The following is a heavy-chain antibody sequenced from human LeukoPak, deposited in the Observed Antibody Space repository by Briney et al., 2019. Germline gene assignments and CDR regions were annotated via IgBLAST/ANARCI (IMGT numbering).Heavy chain of an antibody. CDR1: GFTFSSYA. Sequence: GGSLTLSCAASGFTFSSYAMSWVRQAPGKGLEWVSAISSSGGSTYYAASVKGRFTISRDNSKNTLYLQMNSLRAEDTAVYYCAKGGYIVATMYLDYWGQGTLVTVSS. J-gene: IGHJ4*02. D-gene: IGHD5-12*01. CDR2: ISSSGGST. V-gene: IGHV3-23*01. CDR3: AKGGYIVATMYLDY.